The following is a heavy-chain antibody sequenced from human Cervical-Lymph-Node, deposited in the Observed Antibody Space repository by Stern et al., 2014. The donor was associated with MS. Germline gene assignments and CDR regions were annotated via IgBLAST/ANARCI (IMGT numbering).Heavy chain of an antibody. V-gene: IGHV3-33*01. CDR2: IGYDGSTP. Sequence: QDQLVQSGGGVVQPGRSLRLSCAASGFSFSRYAMHWVRQAPGQGLEWVDLIGYDGSTPYYADSVTGRFTISRDNFKNTLYLQMNSLRAEDTAVYYCASAYSSSHYYFDYWGQGTLVTVSS. J-gene: IGHJ4*02. CDR3: ASAYSSSHYYFDY. CDR1: GFSFSRYA. D-gene: IGHD6-13*01.